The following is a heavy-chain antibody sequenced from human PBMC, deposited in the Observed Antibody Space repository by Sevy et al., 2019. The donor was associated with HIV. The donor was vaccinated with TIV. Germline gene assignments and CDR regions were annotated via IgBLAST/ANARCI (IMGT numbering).Heavy chain of an antibody. CDR3: AREDSNDICYSN. V-gene: IGHV3-21*01. J-gene: IGHJ4*02. D-gene: IGHD2-8*01. CDR2: ITSTSSYI. CDR1: GFTFSNYA. Sequence: GGSLRLSCAASGFTFSNYAMSWVRQAPGKGLEWVSLITSTSSYIYYADSVKGRFTISRDSAKNSLYLQMNSLRAEDTAMYYCAREDSNDICYSNWGQGTLVTVSS.